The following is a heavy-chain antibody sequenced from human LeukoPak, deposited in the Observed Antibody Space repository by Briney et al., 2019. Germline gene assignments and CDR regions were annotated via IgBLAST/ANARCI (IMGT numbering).Heavy chain of an antibody. CDR2: IYTSGST. D-gene: IGHD2-15*01. Sequence: SETMSLTCTVSGGSISSYYWSWIRQPAGKGLEWIGRIYTSGSTNYNPSLKSRVTMSVDTYKNQFSLKLSSVTAADTAVYYCARDRCSGGSCYLDYWGQGTLVTVSS. CDR3: ARDRCSGGSCYLDY. J-gene: IGHJ4*02. CDR1: GGSISSYY. V-gene: IGHV4-4*07.